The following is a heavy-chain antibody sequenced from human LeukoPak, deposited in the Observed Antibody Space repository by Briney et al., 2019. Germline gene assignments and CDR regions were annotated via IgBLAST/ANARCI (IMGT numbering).Heavy chain of an antibody. Sequence: GGSLRLSCAASGFTFSSYAMSWVRQAPGKGLEWVSAISGSGGSTYYADSVEGRFTISRDNSKNTLYLQMNSLRAEDTAVYYCAKRPVVRGVIAYYFDYWGQGTLVTVSS. J-gene: IGHJ4*02. V-gene: IGHV3-23*01. D-gene: IGHD3-10*01. CDR3: AKRPVVRGVIAYYFDY. CDR2: ISGSGGST. CDR1: GFTFSSYA.